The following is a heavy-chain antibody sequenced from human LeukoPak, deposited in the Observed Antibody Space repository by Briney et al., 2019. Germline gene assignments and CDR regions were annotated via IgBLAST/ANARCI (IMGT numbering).Heavy chain of an antibody. V-gene: IGHV3-30*18. Sequence: GGSLRLSCAASGFTFSSYGMHWVRRAPGKGLEWVAVISYDGSNKYYADSVKGRLTISRDNSKNALYLQMNSLRAEDTAVYYCANGYSYGVDAFDIWGQGTMVTVSS. J-gene: IGHJ3*02. CDR2: ISYDGSNK. CDR1: GFTFSSYG. D-gene: IGHD5-18*01. CDR3: ANGYSYGVDAFDI.